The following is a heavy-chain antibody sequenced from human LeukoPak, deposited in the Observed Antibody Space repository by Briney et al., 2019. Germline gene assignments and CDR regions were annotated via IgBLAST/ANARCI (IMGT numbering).Heavy chain of an antibody. CDR2: IYYSGST. CDR1: GGSISSGGYY. D-gene: IGHD3-10*01. J-gene: IGHJ5*02. CDR3: ARVARGSGSYGDNWFDP. Sequence: PSQTLSLTCTVSGGSISSGGYYWSWIRQHPGKGLEWIGYIYYSGSTYYNPSLKSRVTISVDTSKNQFSLKLSSVTAADTAVYYCARVARGSGSYGDNWFDPWGQGTLVTVSS. V-gene: IGHV4-31*03.